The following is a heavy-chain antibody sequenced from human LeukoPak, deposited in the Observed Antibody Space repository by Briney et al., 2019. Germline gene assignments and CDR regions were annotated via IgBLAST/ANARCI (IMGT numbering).Heavy chain of an antibody. Sequence: SETLSLTCAVYGGSFSGYYWSWMRQPPGKGLEWMGEINHSGSTNYNPSLKSRVTISVDTSKNQFSLKLSAVTAADTAVYYCAVTFIAAAGDDAFDIWGQGTMVTVSS. J-gene: IGHJ3*02. CDR2: INHSGST. CDR1: GGSFSGYY. D-gene: IGHD6-13*01. CDR3: AVTFIAAAGDDAFDI. V-gene: IGHV4-34*01.